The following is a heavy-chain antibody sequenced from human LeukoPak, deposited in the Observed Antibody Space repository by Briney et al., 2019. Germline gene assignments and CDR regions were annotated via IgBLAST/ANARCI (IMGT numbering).Heavy chain of an antibody. CDR3: AAVRSSSY. CDR2: ISSSSSYI. Sequence: GGSLRLSCAASGFTFSSYSMNWVRQAPGKGLEWVSSISSSSSYIYYADSVKGRFTISRDNAKNTLFLQMNSLRAEDTAAYYCAAVRSSSYWGRGTLVTVSS. D-gene: IGHD2-2*01. V-gene: IGHV3-21*04. J-gene: IGHJ4*02. CDR1: GFTFSSYS.